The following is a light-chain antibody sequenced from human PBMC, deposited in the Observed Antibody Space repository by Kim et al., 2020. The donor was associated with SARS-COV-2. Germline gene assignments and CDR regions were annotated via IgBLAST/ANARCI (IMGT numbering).Light chain of an antibody. CDR2: KDS. CDR3: LSADSSTWV. Sequence: SYELTQPPSVSVSLGQMARITCSGEALPKKYAYWYQQKPGQFPVLVIYKDSERPSGIPERFSGSSSGTIVTLTISGVQAEDEADYYCLSADSSTWVLGGGTQLTVL. CDR1: ALPKKY. V-gene: IGLV3-16*01. J-gene: IGLJ3*02.